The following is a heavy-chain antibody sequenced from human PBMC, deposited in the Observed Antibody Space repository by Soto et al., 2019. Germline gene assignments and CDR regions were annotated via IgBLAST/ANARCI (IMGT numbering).Heavy chain of an antibody. CDR2: LYSSDGT. D-gene: IGHD1-1*01. V-gene: IGHV3-53*01. CDR1: GFTFSSYE. CDR3: ATWLQREHAFDI. Sequence: GSLRLSCPASGFTFSSYEMNWVRQAPGKGLEWVSALYSSDGTYYADSVKGRFSVSRDNSKNTFYLQLHSLRPEDTALYFCATWLQREHAFDIWGLGTMVTVSS. J-gene: IGHJ3*02.